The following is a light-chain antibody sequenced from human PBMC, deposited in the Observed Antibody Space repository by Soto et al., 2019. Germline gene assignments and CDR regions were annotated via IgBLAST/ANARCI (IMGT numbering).Light chain of an antibody. V-gene: IGKV1-5*01. CDR3: QHYNSYSSFT. Sequence: DIQMTQSPSTLSASVGDRVTITCRASQSISSWLAWYQQKPGKAPKLLIYDASSLESGVPSRFSGSGSGTESTLTISSMQPDDFATYYCQHYNSYSSFTFGPGTKVDIK. CDR2: DAS. J-gene: IGKJ3*01. CDR1: QSISSW.